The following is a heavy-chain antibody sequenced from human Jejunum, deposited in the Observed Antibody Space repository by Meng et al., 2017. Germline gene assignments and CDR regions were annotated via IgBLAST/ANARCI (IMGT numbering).Heavy chain of an antibody. Sequence: QVQLVQSAAEVKEPGASVKVSCKASGYIFKNYAMQWVRQAPGQGLDWIGWINTDNGDTQYSQTFQGRVTITRDTSASTTYMELSSLRSEDTAVYFCARERQTSGEDYWGQGTLVTVSS. D-gene: IGHD2-15*01. CDR3: ARERQTSGEDY. J-gene: IGHJ4*02. V-gene: IGHV1-3*04. CDR2: INTDNGDT. CDR1: GYIFKNYA.